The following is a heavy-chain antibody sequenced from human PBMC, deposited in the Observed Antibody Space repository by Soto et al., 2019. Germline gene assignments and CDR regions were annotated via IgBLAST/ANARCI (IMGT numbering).Heavy chain of an antibody. CDR2: IYYSGSP. CDR3: AGQSAADYSYSPDY. CDR1: GGSITSSSYS. D-gene: IGHD5-18*01. J-gene: IGHJ4*02. Sequence: QLQLQESGPGLVKPSETLSLTCTVSGGSITSSSYSWGWTRQPPGKGLEWIGSIYYSGSPYYNPILRSQVTISVDSSNTQRSPDLSSVTAADTAVYYCAGQSAADYSYSPDYWGQGSLVTVSS. V-gene: IGHV4-39*01.